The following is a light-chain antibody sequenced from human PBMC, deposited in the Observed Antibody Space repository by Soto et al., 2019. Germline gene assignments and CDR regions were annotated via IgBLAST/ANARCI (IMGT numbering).Light chain of an antibody. J-gene: IGLJ1*01. CDR3: ISYTSSSTLYV. CDR1: SSDVGGYNY. CDR2: EVS. Sequence: QSALTQPASVSGSPGQSITISCTGTSSDVGGYNYVSWYQQHPGKAPKLMIYEVSNRPSGVSNRFSGSKSGNTASLTISGLQAEDEAHYYCISYTSSSTLYVFGTGTKVTVL. V-gene: IGLV2-14*01.